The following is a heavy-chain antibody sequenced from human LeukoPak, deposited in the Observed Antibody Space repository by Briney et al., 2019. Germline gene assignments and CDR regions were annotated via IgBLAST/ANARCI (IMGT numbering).Heavy chain of an antibody. CDR1: SGSFSGYY. V-gene: IGHV4-34*01. CDR2: INHSGST. D-gene: IGHD5-18*01. J-gene: IGHJ4*02. CDR3: ARDRIQLWYTGQKFDY. Sequence: SETLSLTCAVYSGSFSGYYWSWIRQPPGTGLEWIGEINHSGSTNYNPSLKSRVTISVDTSKNQFSLKLSSVTAADTAVYYCARDRIQLWYTGQKFDYWGQGTLVTVSS.